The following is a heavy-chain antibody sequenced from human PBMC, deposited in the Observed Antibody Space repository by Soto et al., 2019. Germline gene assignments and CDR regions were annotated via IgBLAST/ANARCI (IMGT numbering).Heavy chain of an antibody. D-gene: IGHD5-12*01. J-gene: IGHJ6*02. CDR1: GDSVSSNSAA. CDR2: TYYRSKWYN. CDR3: ARGEIDGYNYYYYGMDV. V-gene: IGHV6-1*01. Sequence: SQTLSLTCAISGDSVSSNSAAWNWIRQSPSRGLEWLGRTYYRSKWYNDYAVSVKSRITINPDTSKNQFSLQLNSVTPEDTAVYYCARGEIDGYNYYYYGMDVWGQGTTVTVSS.